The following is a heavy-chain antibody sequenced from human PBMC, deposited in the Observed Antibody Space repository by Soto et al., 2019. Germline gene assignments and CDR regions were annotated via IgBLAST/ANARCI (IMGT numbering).Heavy chain of an antibody. CDR2: IYYSGST. D-gene: IGHD3-22*01. V-gene: IGHV4-31*03. Sequence: SETLALTCTVSGGSISSGGYYWSWIRQHPGKGLEWIGYIYYSGSTYYNPSLKSRVTISVDTSKNQFSLKLSSVTAADTAVYYCARGTYYYDSSGYSTWGQGXLVTVSS. CDR1: GGSISSGGYY. J-gene: IGHJ5*02. CDR3: ARGTYYYDSSGYST.